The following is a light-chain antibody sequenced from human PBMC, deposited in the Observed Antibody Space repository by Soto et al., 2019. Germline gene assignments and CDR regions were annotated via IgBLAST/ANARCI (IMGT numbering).Light chain of an antibody. CDR1: SSNIGNNA. J-gene: IGLJ2*01. V-gene: IGLV1-36*01. CDR2: YDD. CDR3: AAWDDSLNGHVV. Sequence: QSVLTQPPSVSEAPRQRVTLSCSGSSSNIGNNAVNWYQQLPGKAPKLLIYYDDLLPSGVSDRFSGSKSGTSASLAISGLQSEDEADYYCAAWDDSLNGHVVFGGGTKVTVL.